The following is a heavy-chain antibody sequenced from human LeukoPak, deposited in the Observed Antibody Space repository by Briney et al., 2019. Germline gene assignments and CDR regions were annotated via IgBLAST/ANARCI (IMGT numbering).Heavy chain of an antibody. CDR3: ARGIVAIGY. CDR2: ISYDGSNK. CDR1: GLTFSSYA. J-gene: IGHJ4*02. Sequence: GGSLRLSCAASGLTFSSYAMHWVRQAPGKGLKCVAVISYDGSNKYYADSVKSRFTIFRDNSKNTLYLQINSLRAHDTAVYYCARGIVAIGYWGQGTLVIVSS. D-gene: IGHD5-12*01. V-gene: IGHV3-30-3*01.